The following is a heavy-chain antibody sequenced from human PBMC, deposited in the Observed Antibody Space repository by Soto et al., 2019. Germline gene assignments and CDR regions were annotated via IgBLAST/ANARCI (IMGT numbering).Heavy chain of an antibody. Sequence: SETLSLTCTVSGGSISSYYWSWIRQPPGKGLEWIGYIYYSGSTNYNPSLKSRVTISVDTSKNQFSLKLSSVTAADTAVYYCARGATPFIAAAGTEYFQHWGQGTLVTVSS. CDR2: IYYSGST. D-gene: IGHD6-13*01. V-gene: IGHV4-59*01. CDR3: ARGATPFIAAAGTEYFQH. CDR1: GGSISSYY. J-gene: IGHJ1*01.